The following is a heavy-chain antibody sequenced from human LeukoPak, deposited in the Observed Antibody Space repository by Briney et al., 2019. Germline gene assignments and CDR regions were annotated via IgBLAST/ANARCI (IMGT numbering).Heavy chain of an antibody. CDR3: ARNPPNWNDLSIDY. Sequence: PGGSLRLSCAASGFTFSSYAMSWVRQAPGKGLEWVSAISGSGGSTYYADSVKGRFTISRDNSKNTLYLQMNSLRAEDTAVYYCARNPPNWNDLSIDYWGQGTLVTVSS. V-gene: IGHV3-23*01. D-gene: IGHD1-1*01. CDR2: ISGSGGST. CDR1: GFTFSSYA. J-gene: IGHJ4*02.